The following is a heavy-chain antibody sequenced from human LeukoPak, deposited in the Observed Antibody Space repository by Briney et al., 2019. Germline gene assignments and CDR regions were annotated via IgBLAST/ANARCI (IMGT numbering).Heavy chain of an antibody. D-gene: IGHD4-23*01. CDR3: AKDKYGGYYYYYMDV. CDR2: ISSSGSTI. V-gene: IGHV3-48*04. CDR1: GFTFSNAW. Sequence: GSLRLSCAASGFTFSNAWMSWVRQAPGKGLEWVSYISSSGSTIYYADSVKGRFTISRDNAKNSLYLQMNSLRAEDTAVYYCAKDKYGGYYYYYMDVWGKGTTVTVSS. J-gene: IGHJ6*03.